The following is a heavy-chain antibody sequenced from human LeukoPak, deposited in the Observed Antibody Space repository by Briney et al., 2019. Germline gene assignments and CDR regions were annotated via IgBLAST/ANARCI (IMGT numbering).Heavy chain of an antibody. CDR3: ARAPYYYGSGSYIYFDY. CDR1: GYSISSGYY. Sequence: SETLSLTCTVSGYSISSGYYWGWIRQPPGKGLEWIGTIYHSGSTYYNPSLKSRVTISVDTSKNQSSLKLSSVTAADTAVYYCARAPYYYGSGSYIYFDYWGQGTLVTVSS. J-gene: IGHJ4*02. V-gene: IGHV4-38-2*02. CDR2: IYHSGST. D-gene: IGHD3-10*01.